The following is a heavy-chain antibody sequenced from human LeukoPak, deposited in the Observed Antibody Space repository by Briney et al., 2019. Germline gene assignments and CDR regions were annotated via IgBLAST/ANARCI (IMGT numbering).Heavy chain of an antibody. J-gene: IGHJ4*02. D-gene: IGHD6-19*01. V-gene: IGHV3-23*01. CDR1: GFTFSSYA. CDR2: ITGTADNT. CDR3: AKTRGWPYYFNY. Sequence: PGGSLRLSCAASGFTFSSYAISWVRQAPGKGLEWVSAITGTADNTYYADSVKGRFIISRDNSKNTLYLQLNSLRAEDTAVYYCAKTRGWPYYFNYWGQGTLVTVSS.